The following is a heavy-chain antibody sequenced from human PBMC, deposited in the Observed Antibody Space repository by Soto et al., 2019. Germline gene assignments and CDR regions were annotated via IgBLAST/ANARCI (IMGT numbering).Heavy chain of an antibody. CDR1: GGSIDNSHSF. D-gene: IGHD2-15*01. CDR2: VYYSGGA. Sequence: SETLSLTCDVSGGSIDNSHSFWGWIRQPPGKGLEFIGSVYYSGGAYYNPSLKSRVTVSVDTSKNQLSLRVTSVTAADTAVYYCIRVADPANRHTDFHSWGQAILVHVSS. CDR3: IRVADPANRHTDFHS. J-gene: IGHJ4*02. V-gene: IGHV4-39*01.